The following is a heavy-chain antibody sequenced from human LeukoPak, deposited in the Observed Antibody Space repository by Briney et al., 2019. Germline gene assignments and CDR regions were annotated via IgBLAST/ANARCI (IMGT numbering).Heavy chain of an antibody. Sequence: SETLSLTCTVSGGSISSYYWSWIRQPPGKGLEWIGYISYSGNTNYNPSLKSRVAISVDTSKNQFSLRLSSVTAADTAVYYCARDRGPTTSGGVGFDYWGQGTLVTVSS. CDR3: ARDRGPTTSGGVGFDY. J-gene: IGHJ4*02. CDR1: GGSISSYY. V-gene: IGHV4-59*01. D-gene: IGHD3-10*02. CDR2: ISYSGNT.